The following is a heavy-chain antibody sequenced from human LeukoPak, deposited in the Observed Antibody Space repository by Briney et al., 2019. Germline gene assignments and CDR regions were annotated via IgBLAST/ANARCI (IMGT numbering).Heavy chain of an antibody. Sequence: SETLSLTCTVSGGSVSSSSSYWGWIRQPPGKGLAWIGSIYYSGSTYYNPSLKSRVTMSVVTSKNQFSLKLSSVTAADTAVYYCARTQWLAPRYFQHWGQGTLVTVSS. CDR3: ARTQWLAPRYFQH. D-gene: IGHD6-19*01. V-gene: IGHV4-39*01. CDR1: GGSVSSSSSY. J-gene: IGHJ1*01. CDR2: IYYSGST.